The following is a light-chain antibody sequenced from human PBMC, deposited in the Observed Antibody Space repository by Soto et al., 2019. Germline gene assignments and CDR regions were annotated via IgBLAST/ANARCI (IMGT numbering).Light chain of an antibody. Sequence: QSVLTQPPSVSGAPGQRVTISCTGSRSNIGTPYDVHWYQQFPGTAPKLLIYGNNNRPSGVPDRFSGSKSGTSASLAITGLQAEDEADYYCQSYDSSLTGWVFGGGTKLTVL. V-gene: IGLV1-40*01. CDR3: QSYDSSLTGWV. CDR1: RSNIGTPYD. J-gene: IGLJ3*02. CDR2: GNN.